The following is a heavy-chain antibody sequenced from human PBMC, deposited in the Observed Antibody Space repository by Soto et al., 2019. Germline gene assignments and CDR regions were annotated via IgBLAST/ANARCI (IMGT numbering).Heavy chain of an antibody. D-gene: IGHD3-22*01. J-gene: IGHJ3*02. Sequence: TLSLSCTVSGGSISSGGYYWSWIREHPGKGLEWIGYIYYSGSTYYNPSLKSRVTISVDTSKNQFSLKLSSVTAADTAVYYCATSGGSGYSVAFDIWGQGTMVTVSS. V-gene: IGHV4-31*02. CDR2: IYYSGST. CDR1: GGSISSGGYY. CDR3: ATSGGSGYSVAFDI.